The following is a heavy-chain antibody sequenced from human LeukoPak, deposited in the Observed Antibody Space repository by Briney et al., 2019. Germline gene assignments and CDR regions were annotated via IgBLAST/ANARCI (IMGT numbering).Heavy chain of an antibody. Sequence: SQTLSLTCTVSGGSISSGDSYWSWIRQPPGKGLEWIGYIYHRGATYYNPSLKSRVTISLDTSTNQFSLKLNSVTAADTALYYCARDSSGYWVVDYWGQGILVTVSS. D-gene: IGHD3-22*01. CDR3: ARDSSGYWVVDY. CDR2: IYHRGAT. J-gene: IGHJ4*02. CDR1: GGSISSGDSY. V-gene: IGHV4-30-4*01.